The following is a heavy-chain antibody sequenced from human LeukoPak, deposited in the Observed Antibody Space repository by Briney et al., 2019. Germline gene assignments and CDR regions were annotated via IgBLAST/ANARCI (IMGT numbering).Heavy chain of an antibody. J-gene: IGHJ4*02. CDR3: AREFYYYDSSGQIDY. D-gene: IGHD3-22*01. CDR2: INAGNGNT. CDR1: GYTFTSYA. V-gene: IGHV1-3*01. Sequence: ASVKVSCKASGYTFTSYAMHWVRQAPGQRLEWMGWINAGNGNTKYSQKFQGRVTITRDTSASTAYMELSGLRSEDTAVYYCAREFYYYDSSGQIDYWGQGTLVTVSS.